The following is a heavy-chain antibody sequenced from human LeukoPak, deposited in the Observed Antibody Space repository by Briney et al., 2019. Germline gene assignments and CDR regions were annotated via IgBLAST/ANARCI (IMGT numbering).Heavy chain of an antibody. CDR1: GFTFSSYW. D-gene: IGHD3-22*01. CDR3: ARETYSSGYYSDY. J-gene: IGHJ4*02. Sequence: GGSLRLSCAASGFTFSSYWMSWVRQAPGTGLEWVANIKQDGSEKYYVDSVKGRFTISRDNAKNSLYLQMNSLRAEDTAVYYCARETYSSGYYSDYWGQGTLVTVSS. V-gene: IGHV3-7*01. CDR2: IKQDGSEK.